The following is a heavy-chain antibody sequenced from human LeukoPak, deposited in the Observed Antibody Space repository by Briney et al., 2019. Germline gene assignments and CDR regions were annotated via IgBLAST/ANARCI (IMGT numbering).Heavy chain of an antibody. CDR2: FDPEDGET. V-gene: IGHV1-24*01. CDR1: VYTLTELS. D-gene: IGHD3-10*01. J-gene: IGHJ4*02. Sequence: GAAVNVSCKVSVYTLTELSMHGVRQAPGKGLDWMGGFDPEDGETIYAQKFQGRVTMTEDTSTDTAYMELSSLRSEDTAVYYCATGQSGSPLDYWGQGTLVTVSS. CDR3: ATGQSGSPLDY.